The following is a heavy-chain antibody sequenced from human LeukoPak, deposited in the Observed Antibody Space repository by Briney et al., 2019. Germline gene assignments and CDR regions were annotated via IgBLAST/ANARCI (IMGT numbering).Heavy chain of an antibody. D-gene: IGHD3-22*01. V-gene: IGHV3-23*01. Sequence: GGSLRLSCAASGFTFSSYAMSWVRQAPGKVLEWVSAISGSGGSTYYADSVKGRFTISRDNSKNTLYLQMNSLRAEDTAVYYCAKIGYYYDSSGYYYFDYWGQGTLVTVSS. CDR2: ISGSGGST. CDR3: AKIGYYYDSSGYYYFDY. CDR1: GFTFSSYA. J-gene: IGHJ4*02.